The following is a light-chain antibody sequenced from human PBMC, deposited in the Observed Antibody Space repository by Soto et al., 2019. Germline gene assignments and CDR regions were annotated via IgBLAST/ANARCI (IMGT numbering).Light chain of an antibody. Sequence: DIQMTQSPSSLSASVGDRVTINCRASQTISNDLNWYQDKPGKAPKLLIYAASNLQSGVPSRFSGRGAGTEFHLTIRNLPPDDFGPYYCKQTYSTPFTFGPGTKVDI. CDR3: KQTYSTPFT. CDR2: AAS. V-gene: IGKV1-39*01. J-gene: IGKJ3*01. CDR1: QTISND.